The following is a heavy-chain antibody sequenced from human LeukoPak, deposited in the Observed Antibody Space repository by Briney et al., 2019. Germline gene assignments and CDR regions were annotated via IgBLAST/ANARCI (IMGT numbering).Heavy chain of an antibody. CDR3: AKTMEYNSSPIDY. CDR2: ISGSGLST. Sequence: GGSLRLSCAASGITFSSNAMTWVRQAPGKGLEWVSSISGSGLSTYYADSVKGRFTISRDNSKSTLYVQMNSLRAEDTAVYYCAKTMEYNSSPIDYWGQGTLVTVSS. D-gene: IGHD6-6*01. V-gene: IGHV3-23*01. J-gene: IGHJ4*02. CDR1: GITFSSNA.